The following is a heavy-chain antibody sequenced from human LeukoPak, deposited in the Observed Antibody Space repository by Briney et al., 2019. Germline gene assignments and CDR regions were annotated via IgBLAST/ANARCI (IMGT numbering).Heavy chain of an antibody. CDR3: AREDSSGWYALDY. CDR2: ISSSSSYI. D-gene: IGHD6-19*01. Sequence: GGSLRPSCAASGFTFSSYSMNWVRQAPGKGLEWVSSISSSSSYIYYADSVKGRFTISRDNAKNSLYLQMNSLRAEDTAVYYCAREDSSGWYALDYCGLGTLVNDSS. J-gene: IGHJ4*02. CDR1: GFTFSSYS. V-gene: IGHV3-21*01.